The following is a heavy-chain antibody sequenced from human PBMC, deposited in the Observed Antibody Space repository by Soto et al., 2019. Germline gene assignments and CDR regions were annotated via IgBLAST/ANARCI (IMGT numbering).Heavy chain of an antibody. CDR1: GGTFSSYT. D-gene: IGHD6-13*01. V-gene: IGHV1-69*04. CDR3: ARDIDSRFDNDY. J-gene: IGHJ4*02. Sequence: GASVKVSCKASGGTFSSYTISWVRQAPGQGLEWMGRIIPILGIANYAQKFQGRVTITADKSTSTAYMELSSLRSEDTAVYYCARDIDSRFDNDYWGQGTLVTVSS. CDR2: IIPILGIA.